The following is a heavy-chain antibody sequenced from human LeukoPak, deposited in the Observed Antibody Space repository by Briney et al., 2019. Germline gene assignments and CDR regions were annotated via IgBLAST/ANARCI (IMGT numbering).Heavy chain of an antibody. Sequence: GSLRLSCAASGFTFRSYSMNWVRQAPGKGLEWLGSIYHSGSTNYNPSLESRVAISVDMSKNQFSLKLSSVTAADTAVYYCARGPSGYCSGGSCYRIASKWFDPWGQGTLVTVSS. CDR3: ARGPSGYCSGGSCYRIASKWFDP. CDR1: GFTFRSYS. CDR2: IYHSGST. J-gene: IGHJ5*02. D-gene: IGHD2-15*01. V-gene: IGHV4-4*02.